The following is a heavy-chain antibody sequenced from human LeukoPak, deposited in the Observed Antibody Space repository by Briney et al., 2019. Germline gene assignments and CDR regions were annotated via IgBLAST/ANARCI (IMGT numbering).Heavy chain of an antibody. J-gene: IGHJ4*02. CDR3: ALLPRVAYGSGSTRGD. V-gene: IGHV3-48*04. CDR2: ISSSSSTI. D-gene: IGHD3-10*01. Sequence: GGSLRLSCAASGFTFSSYSMNWVRQAPGKGLEWVSYISSSSSTIYYADSVKGRFTISRDNAKNSLYLQMNSLRAEDTAVYYCALLPRVAYGSGSTRGDWGQGTPVTVSS. CDR1: GFTFSSYS.